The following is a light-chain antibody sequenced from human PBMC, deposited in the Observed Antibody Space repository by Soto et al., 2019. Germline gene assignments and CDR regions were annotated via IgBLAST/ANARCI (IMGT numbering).Light chain of an antibody. CDR1: QSVSSY. J-gene: IGKJ2*01. V-gene: IGKV3-11*01. Sequence: EIVLTQSPATLSLSPGERATRSCRASQSVSSYLAWYQQKPGQAPRLLIYDASNRATGIPARFSGSGSGTDFTLTISSLEPEDFAVYYCQQRSNWPPEYTFGQGNKLEIQ. CDR3: QQRSNWPPEYT. CDR2: DAS.